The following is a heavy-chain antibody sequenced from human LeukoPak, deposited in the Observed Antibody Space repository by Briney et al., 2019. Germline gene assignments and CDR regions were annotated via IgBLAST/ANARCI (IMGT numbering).Heavy chain of an antibody. V-gene: IGHV3-48*03. CDR3: AKDSGLWFGELSDTLDY. D-gene: IGHD3-10*01. J-gene: IGHJ4*02. Sequence: GGLRLSCAASGFTFSSYEMNWVRQAPGKGLEWVSYISSSGSTIYYADSVKGRFTISRDNSKNTLYLQMNSLRAEDTAVYYCAKDSGLWFGELSDTLDYWGQGTLVTVSS. CDR2: ISSSGSTI. CDR1: GFTFSSYE.